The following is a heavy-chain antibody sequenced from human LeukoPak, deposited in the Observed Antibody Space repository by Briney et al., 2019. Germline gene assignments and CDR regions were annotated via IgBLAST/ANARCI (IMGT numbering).Heavy chain of an antibody. V-gene: IGHV3-53*01. CDR2: IYSGGST. CDR3: ARGYYDSSGYYYYGMDV. CDR1: GFTFDDYG. J-gene: IGHJ6*02. Sequence: PGGSLRLSCAASGFTFDDYGMSWVRQAPGKGLEWVSVIYSGGSTYYADSVKGRFTISRDNSKNTLYLQMNSLRAEDTAVYYCARGYYDSSGYYYYGMDVWGQGTTVTVSS. D-gene: IGHD3-22*01.